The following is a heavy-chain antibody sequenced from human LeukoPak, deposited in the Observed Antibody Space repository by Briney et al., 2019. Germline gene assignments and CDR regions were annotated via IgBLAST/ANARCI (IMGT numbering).Heavy chain of an antibody. J-gene: IGHJ4*02. CDR2: IYHSGST. V-gene: IGHV4-4*02. CDR1: GGSITSSNW. Sequence: PSGTLSLTCAVSGGSITSSNWWSWVRQPPGEGLEWIGEIYHSGSTNYNPSLKSRVTISVDKSKNQFSLKLSSVTAADTAVYYCASGQSSGFYFDSWGQETLVTVSS. D-gene: IGHD3-22*01. CDR3: ASGQSSGFYFDS.